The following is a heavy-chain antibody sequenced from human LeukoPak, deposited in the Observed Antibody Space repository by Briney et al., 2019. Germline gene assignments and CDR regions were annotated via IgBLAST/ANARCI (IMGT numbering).Heavy chain of an antibody. D-gene: IGHD4-17*01. CDR3: AAAVTTGRAEHY. V-gene: IGHV3-11*03. CDR1: GFTFSDYY. Sequence: PGGSLRLSCAASGFTFSDYYMSWIRQAPGKGLEWVSYISSSSSYTNYADSVKGRFTISRDNAKNSLYLQMNSLRADDTADYYCAAAVTTGRAEHYWGQGTLVTVSS. J-gene: IGHJ4*02. CDR2: ISSSSSYT.